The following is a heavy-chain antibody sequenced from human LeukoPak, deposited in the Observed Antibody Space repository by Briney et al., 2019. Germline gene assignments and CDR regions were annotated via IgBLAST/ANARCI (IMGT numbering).Heavy chain of an antibody. CDR2: INHSGCT. J-gene: IGHJ4*02. V-gene: IGHV4-34*01. Sequence: SETLSLTCAVYGGSFSGYYWSWIRQPPGKGLEWIGEINHSGCTNYNPSLKSRVTISVDTSKNQFSLKLSSVTAADTAVYYCARWILTGYYRPSGFDYWGQGTLVTVSS. D-gene: IGHD3-9*01. CDR3: ARWILTGYYRPSGFDY. CDR1: GGSFSGYY.